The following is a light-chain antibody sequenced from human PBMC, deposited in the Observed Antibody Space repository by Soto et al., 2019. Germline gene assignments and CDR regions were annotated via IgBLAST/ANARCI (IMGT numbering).Light chain of an antibody. CDR2: GAS. CDR1: QSVSNNY. CDR3: QQYGSSGT. Sequence: ETVMTQSPGTLSLSPGERATLSCRASQSVSNNYLAWYQQKPGQAPRLLIYGASNRATGIPDRFSGSGSGTDFTLTIRRLEPEDFAVYYCQQYGSSGTFGQGTKVDIK. J-gene: IGKJ1*01. V-gene: IGKV3-20*01.